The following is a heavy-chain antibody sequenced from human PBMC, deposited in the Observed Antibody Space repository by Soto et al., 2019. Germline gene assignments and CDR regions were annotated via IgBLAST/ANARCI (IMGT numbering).Heavy chain of an antibody. CDR2: FDPEDGET. CDR3: ATVWVGTTNLVY. J-gene: IGHJ4*02. Sequence: ASVKVSCKVSGYTLTELSMHWVRQAPGKGLEWMGGFDPEDGETIYAQKFQGRVTMTEDTSTDTAYMELSSLRSEDTAVYYCATVWVGTTNLVYWGQGTLVTVSS. D-gene: IGHD3-16*01. CDR1: GYTLTELS. V-gene: IGHV1-24*01.